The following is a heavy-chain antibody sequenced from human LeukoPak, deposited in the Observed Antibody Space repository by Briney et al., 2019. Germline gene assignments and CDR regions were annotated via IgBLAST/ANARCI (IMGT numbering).Heavy chain of an antibody. CDR2: IYDSRTI. CDR3: ARHDGRSGGTMGALDS. V-gene: IGHV4-39*01. Sequence: SETLSLTRTVSGGSISSGSHHWGWFRQSPGKGLEWIGSIYDSRTIYYNPSLNSRVTISAVTSKNQFSPQLNSVTAADTAVYYCARHDGRSGGTMGALDSWGQGSLVTVSS. D-gene: IGHD4-23*01. J-gene: IGHJ4*02. CDR1: GGSISSGSHH.